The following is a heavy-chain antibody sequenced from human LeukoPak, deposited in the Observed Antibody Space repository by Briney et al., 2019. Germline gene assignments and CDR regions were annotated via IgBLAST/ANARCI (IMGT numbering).Heavy chain of an antibody. J-gene: IGHJ3*02. CDR2: ISSSSSYI. D-gene: IGHD3-22*01. Sequence: GESLRLSCAASGFTFSSYSMNWVRQAPGKGLEWVSSISSSSSYIYYADSVKGRFTISRDNAKNSLYLQMNSLRAEDTAVYYCARASQNYYDSSGFDIWGQGTMVTVSS. CDR1: GFTFSSYS. CDR3: ARASQNYYDSSGFDI. V-gene: IGHV3-21*01.